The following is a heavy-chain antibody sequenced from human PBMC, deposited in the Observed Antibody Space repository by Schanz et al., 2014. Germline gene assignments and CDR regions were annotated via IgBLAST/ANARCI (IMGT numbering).Heavy chain of an antibody. Sequence: QVQLQESGPGLVKPSQTLSLTCIVSGGSISSGTYYWSWLRQPAGKGLEWIGRIYTSGSTNYNPSLKARSAIPLATSKNHFSRKRSSVTAADTAVYYCAREPLSGYNWFDPWGQGSLVTVSA. CDR2: IYTSGST. V-gene: IGHV4-61*02. CDR3: AREPLSGYNWFDP. J-gene: IGHJ5*02. CDR1: GGSISSGTYY. D-gene: IGHD6-25*01.